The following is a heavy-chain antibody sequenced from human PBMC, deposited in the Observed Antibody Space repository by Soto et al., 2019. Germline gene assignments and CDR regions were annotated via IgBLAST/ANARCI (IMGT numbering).Heavy chain of an antibody. CDR3: ARRGSYRHGGGGWFDP. V-gene: IGHV3-13*01. D-gene: IGHD3-16*01. CDR1: GFTFSAYD. J-gene: IGHJ5*02. CDR2: IGTQHDT. Sequence: EVQLVESGGGLVQPGGSLRLSCAASGFTFSAYDMHWVRQTTGKGLEWVAAIGTQHDTYYPDSVKGRFTISRENAKNSLFLPMNSPGAGGTGCYFWARRGSYRHGGGGWFDPWGQGTLVTVSS.